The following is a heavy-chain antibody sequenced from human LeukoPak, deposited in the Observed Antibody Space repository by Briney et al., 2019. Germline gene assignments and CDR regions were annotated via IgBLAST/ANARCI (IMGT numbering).Heavy chain of an antibody. D-gene: IGHD3-22*01. Sequence: PSETLSLTCAVSGGSISSGGYSWSWIWQPPRKGLEWIGYIYHSGSTYYNPSLKSRVTTSVDRSKNQFSLKLSSVTAADTAVYYCAGAKMGRPSYYDSSRQDAFDIWGQGTMVTVSS. CDR3: AGAKMGRPSYYDSSRQDAFDI. V-gene: IGHV4-30-2*01. J-gene: IGHJ3*02. CDR1: GGSISSGGYS. CDR2: IYHSGST.